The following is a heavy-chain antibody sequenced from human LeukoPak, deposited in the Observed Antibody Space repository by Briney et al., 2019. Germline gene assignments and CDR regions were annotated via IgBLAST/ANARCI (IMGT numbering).Heavy chain of an antibody. CDR1: GGSISSYY. D-gene: IGHD5-18*01. V-gene: IGHV4-59*01. CDR3: ARRGYSYGYPNFDY. CDR2: IYYSGST. J-gene: IGHJ4*02. Sequence: SETLSLTCTVSGGSISSYYWRWIRQPPGKGLEWIGYIYYSGSTNYNPSLKSRVTISVDTSKNQFSLKLSSVTAADTAVYYCARRGYSYGYPNFDYWGQGTLVTVSS.